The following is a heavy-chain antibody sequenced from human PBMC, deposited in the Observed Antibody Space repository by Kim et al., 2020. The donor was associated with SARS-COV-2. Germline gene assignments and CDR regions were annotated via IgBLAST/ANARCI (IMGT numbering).Heavy chain of an antibody. J-gene: IGHJ4*02. CDR3: ARGFPRYSGYDYVGSPDY. V-gene: IGHV3-74*01. Sequence: KGRFTISRDNAKNTLYLQMNSLRAEDTAVYYCARGFPRYSGYDYVGSPDYWGQGTLVTVSS. D-gene: IGHD5-12*01.